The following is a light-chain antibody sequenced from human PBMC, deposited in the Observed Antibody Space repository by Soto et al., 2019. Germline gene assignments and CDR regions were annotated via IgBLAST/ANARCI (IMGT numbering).Light chain of an antibody. V-gene: IGKV3-20*01. Sequence: EIVLTQSPGTLSLSPGERATLSCRASQSVSSSYLAWYQQKPGQAPRLLIYGASSRATGIPDRFSGSGSGTEFPLTISSLEPEDFAVYYCQQYGSSPWTFGQGTKVEIK. CDR2: GAS. CDR1: QSVSSSY. CDR3: QQYGSSPWT. J-gene: IGKJ1*01.